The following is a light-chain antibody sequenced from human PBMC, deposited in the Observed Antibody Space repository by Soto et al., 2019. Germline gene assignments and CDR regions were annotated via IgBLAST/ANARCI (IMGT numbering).Light chain of an antibody. CDR1: QSVSNS. V-gene: IGKV3D-11*02. Sequence: EMVLTQSPATLSLSPGERVTLSCRASQSVSNSLVWYQQKAGQAPRLLLYGISYRATGVPARFSGSGPGTDFTLSISSLEPEDFAIYYCQQGSDWPPTYTFGQGTKLEIK. CDR3: QQGSDWPPTYT. J-gene: IGKJ2*01. CDR2: GIS.